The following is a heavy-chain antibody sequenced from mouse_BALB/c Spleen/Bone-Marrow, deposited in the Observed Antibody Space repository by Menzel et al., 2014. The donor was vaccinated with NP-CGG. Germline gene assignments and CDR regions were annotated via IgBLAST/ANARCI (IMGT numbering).Heavy chain of an antibody. CDR1: GYAFTNYL. V-gene: IGHV1-54*03. J-gene: IGHJ2*01. CDR3: AREGYYGLDY. Sequence: QVQLQQSGAKLVRPGTSVKVSCKASGYAFTNYLIEWFKQRPGQGLEWIGVINPGSGGTNFNEKFRGKATLTADKSSSTAYMQFNSLTSDDSVVYFCAREGYYGLDYWGQDTTLTVSS. D-gene: IGHD2-1*01. CDR2: INPGSGGT.